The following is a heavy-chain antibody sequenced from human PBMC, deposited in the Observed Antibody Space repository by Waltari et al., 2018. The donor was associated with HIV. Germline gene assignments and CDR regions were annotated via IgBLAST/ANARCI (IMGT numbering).Heavy chain of an antibody. CDR2: ISSGSVYI. Sequence: EVPRVECRGGLVTPGASLRLSCPYSRSTFSSLRCHWVRQAPGKGLEWVSSISSGSVYIYYADSVKGRFTISRDNAKNSLYLQMNSLRAEDTAVYYCARDEAEMATLTAFDIWGQGTMVTVSS. CDR1: RSTFSSLR. V-gene: IGHV3-21*01. D-gene: IGHD5-12*01. J-gene: IGHJ3*02. CDR3: ARDEAEMATLTAFDI.